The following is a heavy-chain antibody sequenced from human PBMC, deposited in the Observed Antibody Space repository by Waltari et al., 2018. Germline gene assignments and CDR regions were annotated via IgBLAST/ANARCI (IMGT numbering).Heavy chain of an antibody. D-gene: IGHD6-19*01. Sequence: QVQLVESGGGVVQPGRYLRLSCAASGPVCSTYARHWVRQDPGKGLGWGAVLSYDGSNQYYTDALKGRFTISRDNSKNTMYLQMDSLRTDDTAVYYCARENRQWLAPEPYYFDYWGRGTLVTVTS. V-gene: IGHV3-30*10. CDR1: GPVCSTYA. CDR2: LSYDGSNQ. J-gene: IGHJ4*02. CDR3: ARENRQWLAPEPYYFDY.